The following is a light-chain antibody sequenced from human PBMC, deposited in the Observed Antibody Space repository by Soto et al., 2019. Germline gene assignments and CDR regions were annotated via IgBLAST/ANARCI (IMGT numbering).Light chain of an antibody. J-gene: IGKJ4*01. V-gene: IGKV3-20*01. Sequence: RASQSVSSNLAWYQQKPGQAPRLLIYGASTRATGIPARFSVSGSGTDMTLTSSSRNPDDFAVYSCQQYGSSPLACGGGTKVDIK. CDR2: GAS. CDR3: QQYGSSPLA. CDR1: QSVSSN.